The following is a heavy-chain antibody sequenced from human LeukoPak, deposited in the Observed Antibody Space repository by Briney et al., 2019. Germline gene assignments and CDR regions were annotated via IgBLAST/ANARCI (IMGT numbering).Heavy chain of an antibody. CDR3: ARQDSYGQFDY. D-gene: IGHD5-18*01. Sequence: GESLKISWKGSGYSFASYWIGWVRQMPGNGLEWMGIIYPGDSDSRYSPSFQGQVTISVDGTISTAYLQWSSLKASDTAMYYCARQDSYGQFDYWGQGTLVTVSS. V-gene: IGHV5-51*01. CDR1: GYSFASYW. CDR2: IYPGDSDS. J-gene: IGHJ4*02.